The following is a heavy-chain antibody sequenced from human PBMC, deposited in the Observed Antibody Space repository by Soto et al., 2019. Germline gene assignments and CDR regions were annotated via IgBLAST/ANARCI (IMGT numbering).Heavy chain of an antibody. CDR3: ARDLWGYCGTDCYPLDV. CDR2: IYYSGST. Sequence: PSETLSLTCTVSGGSVRSADYYWSWIRQPPGKGLELIGYIYYSGSTYYNPSLKSRVTMSVDTSKNQFSLKLNSVTAADTAVYYCARDLWGYCGTDCYPLDVWGQGTTVT. CDR1: GGSVRSADYY. V-gene: IGHV4-30-4*02. D-gene: IGHD2-21*02. J-gene: IGHJ6*02.